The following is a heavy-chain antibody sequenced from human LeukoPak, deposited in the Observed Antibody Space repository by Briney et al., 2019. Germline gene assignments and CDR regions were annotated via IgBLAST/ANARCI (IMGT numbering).Heavy chain of an antibody. CDR3: AKSTDYYGSGSYSDY. CDR1: GFTFSSYG. CDR2: IRYDGSNK. Sequence: PGGPLRLSCAASGFTFSSYGMHWVRQAPGKGLEWVAFIRYDGSNKYYADSVKGRFTISRDNSKNTLYLQMNSLRAEDTAVYYCAKSTDYYGSGSYSDYWGQGTLVTVPS. D-gene: IGHD3-10*01. J-gene: IGHJ4*02. V-gene: IGHV3-30*02.